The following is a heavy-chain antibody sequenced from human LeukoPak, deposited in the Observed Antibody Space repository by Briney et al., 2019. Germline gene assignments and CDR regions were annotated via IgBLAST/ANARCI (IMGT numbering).Heavy chain of an antibody. CDR1: RYTLTSYY. V-gene: IGHV1-46*01. J-gene: IGHJ4*02. D-gene: IGHD6-13*01. Sequence: ASVKVSCKASRYTLTSYYLHWVRQAPGQGLEWMGIINPTDDTTAFAQKFQGRLTMTRDTSANTVYMELTSQRSEDTALYYCARGPHSSSWPDIPRDYWGQGTLVTVSS. CDR2: INPTDDTT. CDR3: ARGPHSSSWPDIPRDY.